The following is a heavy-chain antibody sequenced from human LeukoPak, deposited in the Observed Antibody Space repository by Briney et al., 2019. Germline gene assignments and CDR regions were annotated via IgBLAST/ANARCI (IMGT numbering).Heavy chain of an antibody. CDR3: ARRMNGTWYYFDY. CDR1: GLTVSSNQ. V-gene: IGHV3-53*01. CDR2: IHTDDNT. D-gene: IGHD1-1*01. Sequence: GGSLRLSCVVSGLTVSSNQMTWVRQAPGKGLEWVSIIHTDDNTYYADSVQGRFTVSRDDSKNTLYLQMNSLRAEDTAIYFCARRMNGTWYYFDYWGQGTQVTVSS. J-gene: IGHJ4*02.